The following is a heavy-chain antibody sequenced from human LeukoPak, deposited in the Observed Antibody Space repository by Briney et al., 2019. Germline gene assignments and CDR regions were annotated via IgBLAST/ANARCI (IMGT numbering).Heavy chain of an antibody. D-gene: IGHD5-12*01. CDR2: INHSGST. CDR3: AGSLRGYRDAFDI. CDR1: GGSFSGYY. V-gene: IGHV4-34*01. Sequence: SETLSLTCAVYGGSFSGYYWSWIRQPPGKGLEWIGEINHSGSTNYNPSLKSRVTISVDRSKNQFSLKLSSVTAADTAVYYCAGSLRGYRDAFDIWGQGIMVTVSS. J-gene: IGHJ3*02.